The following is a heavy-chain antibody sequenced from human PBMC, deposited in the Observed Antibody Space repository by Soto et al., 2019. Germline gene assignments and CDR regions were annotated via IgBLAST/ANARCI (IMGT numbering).Heavy chain of an antibody. D-gene: IGHD1-1*01. CDR2: ISGSGGIT. CDR3: AKSLSASPNYFFDS. CDR1: GFPFSSYA. J-gene: IGHJ4*02. Sequence: GVLRLSCAASGFPFSSYAMSWVRQAPGKGLEWVSGISGSGGITYYADSVKGRFTISRDNSKNTLYLQMNSLRADDTAVYFCAKSLSASPNYFFDSWGQGTLVTVSS. V-gene: IGHV3-23*01.